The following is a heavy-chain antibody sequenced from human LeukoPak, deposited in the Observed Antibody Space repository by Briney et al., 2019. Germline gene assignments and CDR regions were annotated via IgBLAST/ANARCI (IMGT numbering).Heavy chain of an antibody. CDR3: ARAFRGFSMDV. CDR2: IFYSGYT. V-gene: IGHV4-59*02. Sequence: SETLSLTCTVSGGSVSGYSWSWVRQPPGKGLEWIGNIFYSGYTDYNPSLKSRVTISVDTSKGQFSLNLRSVTAADTAVYSCARAFRGFSMDVWGQGTTVIVSS. CDR1: GGSVSGYS. J-gene: IGHJ6*02.